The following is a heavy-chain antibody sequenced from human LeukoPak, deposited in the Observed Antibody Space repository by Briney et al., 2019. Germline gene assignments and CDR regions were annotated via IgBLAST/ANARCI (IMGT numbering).Heavy chain of an antibody. J-gene: IGHJ5*02. CDR2: IYYSGST. V-gene: IGHV4-39*01. CDR3: ARHTLGYCSGGSCLNWFDP. D-gene: IGHD2-15*01. Sequence: SETLSLTCAVYGGSFSGYYWGWIRQPPGKGLEWIGSIYYSGSTYYNPSLKSRVTISVDTSKNQFSLKLSSVTAADTAVYYCARHTLGYCSGGSCLNWFDPWGQGTLVTVSS. CDR1: GGSFSGYY.